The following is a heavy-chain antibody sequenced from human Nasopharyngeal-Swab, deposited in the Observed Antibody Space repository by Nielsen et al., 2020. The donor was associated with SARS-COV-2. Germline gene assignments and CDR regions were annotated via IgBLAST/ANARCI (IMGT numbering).Heavy chain of an antibody. J-gene: IGHJ4*02. CDR2: ISYDGSNK. Sequence: GGSLRLSCAASGFTFSSSAMHWVRQAPGKGLEWVAVISYDGSNKYFADSVKGRFTISRDSSKNTLYLQMNSLRAEDTAVYYCASPPLVSSGYYYGFHYWGRGTLVTVSS. CDR3: ASPPLVSSGYYYGFHY. D-gene: IGHD3-22*01. V-gene: IGHV3-30-3*01. CDR1: GFTFSSSA.